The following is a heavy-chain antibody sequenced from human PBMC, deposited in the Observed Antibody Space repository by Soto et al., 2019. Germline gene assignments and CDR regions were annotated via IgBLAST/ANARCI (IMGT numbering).Heavy chain of an antibody. V-gene: IGHV5-51*01. CDR1: GYSFTSYW. Sequence: GESLKISCKGSGYSFTSYWIGWVRQMPGKGLARLGLIYPGDSDTRYSPTFQGQATISADKTISTAYLQWSSLKASDTAMYYCASWSRANWNIDYWGQGTLVTVSS. J-gene: IGHJ4*02. D-gene: IGHD1-20*01. CDR2: IYPGDSDT. CDR3: ASWSRANWNIDY.